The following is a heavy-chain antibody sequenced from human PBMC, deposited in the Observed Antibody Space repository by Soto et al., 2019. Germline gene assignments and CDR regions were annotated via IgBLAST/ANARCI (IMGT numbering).Heavy chain of an antibody. V-gene: IGHV4-38-2*02. CDR3: AREGAPVYYGMDV. CDR1: GYSISTGFN. J-gene: IGHJ6*02. CDR2: IYHSGST. Sequence: SETLSLTCAVSGYSISTGFNWAWIRQPPGKGLEWIGSIYHSGSTYYNLSLKSRVTISSDASKNQISLKLSSVTAADTAVYYCAREGAPVYYGMDVWGQGTTVTVSS.